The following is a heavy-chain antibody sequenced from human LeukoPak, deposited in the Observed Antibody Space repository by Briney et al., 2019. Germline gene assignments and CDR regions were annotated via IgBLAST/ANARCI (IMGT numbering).Heavy chain of an antibody. CDR2: IKQGGSEK. CDR3: ARALNDYGDYVFDY. J-gene: IGHJ4*02. D-gene: IGHD4-17*01. CDR1: GFTFSNYW. Sequence: GGSLRLSCTTSGFTFSNYWMSWVRQAQGKGLEWVANIKQGGSEKHYVDSVKGRFTISRDNAKNSLFLQMNSLRAKDTAVYYCARALNDYGDYVFDYWGQGTLVTLPS. V-gene: IGHV3-7*01.